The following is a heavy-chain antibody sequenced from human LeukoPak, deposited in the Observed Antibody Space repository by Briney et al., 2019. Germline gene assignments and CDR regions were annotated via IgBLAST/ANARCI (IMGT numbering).Heavy chain of an antibody. D-gene: IGHD3-22*01. CDR1: GYSISSGYY. J-gene: IGHJ5*02. Sequence: SETLSLTCTVSGYSISSGYYWGWIRQPPGQGLEWIGSIYHSGSTYYNPSLKSRVTISVDTSKNQFSLKLSSVTAADTAVYYCARDLSPYYYDSSGYGAGFDPWGQGTLVTVSS. CDR3: ARDLSPYYYDSSGYGAGFDP. CDR2: IYHSGST. V-gene: IGHV4-38-2*02.